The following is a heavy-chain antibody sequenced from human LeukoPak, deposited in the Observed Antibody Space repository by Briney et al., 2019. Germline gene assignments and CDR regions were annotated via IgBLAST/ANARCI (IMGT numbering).Heavy chain of an antibody. J-gene: IGHJ4*02. D-gene: IGHD4-17*01. CDR3: AKDLYRGSTVTTLGFDY. CDR1: GFTFSSYG. V-gene: IGHV3-30*18. Sequence: PGGSLRLSCAASGFTFSSYGMHWVRQAPGKGLEWVAVISYDGSNKYYADSVKGRFTISRDNSKNTLYLQMNSLRAEDTAVYYCAKDLYRGSTVTTLGFDYWGQGTLVTVSS. CDR2: ISYDGSNK.